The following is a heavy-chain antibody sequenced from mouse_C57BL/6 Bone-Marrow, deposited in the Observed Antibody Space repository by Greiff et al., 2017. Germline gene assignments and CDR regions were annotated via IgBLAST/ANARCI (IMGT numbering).Heavy chain of an antibody. V-gene: IGHV1-80*01. Sequence: QVQLKESGAELVKPGASVTISCKASGYAFSSYWMNWVKQRPGKGLEWIGQLYPGVGATNYNGTFKGKVTLAADKSSSTAYMQLSSLTSEDSAVYFCARSYYPWFAYGGQGTLVTVSA. CDR2: LYPGVGAT. CDR3: ARSYYPWFAY. D-gene: IGHD1-1*01. J-gene: IGHJ3*01. CDR1: GYAFSSYW.